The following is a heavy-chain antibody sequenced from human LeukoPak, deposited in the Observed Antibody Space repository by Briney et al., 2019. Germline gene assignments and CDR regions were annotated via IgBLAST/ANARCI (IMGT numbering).Heavy chain of an antibody. J-gene: IGHJ5*02. CDR1: GGSTSSYC. V-gene: IGHV4-59*08. D-gene: IGHD4-11*01. CDR2: ICYSGST. CDR3: ARRVVESAATTERNWFDP. Sequence: SETLSLTCTVSGGSTSSYCWSWIRQPPGKGLEWIGSICYSGSTNYNPSLKSRVTVSLDTSKNQFSLKLNSVTATDTALYSCARRVVESAATTERNWFDPWGQGTLVTVSS.